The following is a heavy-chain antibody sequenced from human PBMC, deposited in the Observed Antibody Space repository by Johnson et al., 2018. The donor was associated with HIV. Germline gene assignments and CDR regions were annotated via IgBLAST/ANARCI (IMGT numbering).Heavy chain of an antibody. CDR3: AKEQSVVVIGIGAFDI. D-gene: IGHD3-22*01. CDR2: IRYDGSNK. J-gene: IGHJ3*02. CDR1: GFTFSSYA. Sequence: QMLLVESGGGVVQPGRSLRLSCAASGFTFSSYAMHWVRQAPGKGLEWVAFIRYDGSNKYYADSVKGRFTISRDNSKNTLYLQMNSLRAEDTAVYYCAKEQSVVVIGIGAFDIWGQGTMVTVSS. V-gene: IGHV3-30*02.